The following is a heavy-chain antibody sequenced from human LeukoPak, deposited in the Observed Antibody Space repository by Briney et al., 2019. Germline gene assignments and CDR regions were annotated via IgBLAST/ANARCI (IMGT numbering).Heavy chain of an antibody. Sequence: GGSLRLSCAASGFTFSSYSMNWVRQAPGKGLEWVSSISSSSSYIYYADSVKGRFTIPRDNAKNSLYLQMNSLRAEDTAVYYCARHPLYYPAYFDYWGQGTLVTVSS. V-gene: IGHV3-21*01. CDR1: GFTFSSYS. CDR3: ARHPLYYPAYFDY. D-gene: IGHD3-16*02. J-gene: IGHJ4*02. CDR2: ISSSSSYI.